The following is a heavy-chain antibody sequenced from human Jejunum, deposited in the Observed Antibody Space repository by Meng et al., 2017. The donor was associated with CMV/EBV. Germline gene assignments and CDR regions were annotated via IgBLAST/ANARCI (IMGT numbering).Heavy chain of an antibody. J-gene: IGHJ4*02. CDR2: ISYNGGRT. CDR1: WFNFSKYP. CDR3: ARDSIASALDY. V-gene: IGHV3-30*12. Sequence: GGSWFNFSKYPMHWVPQAPGKGLEWVAYISYNGGRTYDADSVKGRFTISRDNSKNTVYLQMNSLSAEDTAVYYCARDSIASALDYWGQGVLVTVSS. D-gene: IGHD6-13*01.